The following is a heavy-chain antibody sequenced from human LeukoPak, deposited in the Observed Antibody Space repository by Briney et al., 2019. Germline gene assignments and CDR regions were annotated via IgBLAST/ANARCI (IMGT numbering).Heavy chain of an antibody. J-gene: IGHJ4*02. V-gene: IGHV3-23*01. Sequence: GGSLRLSCAASGFTFSSYAMNWVRQSPGKGLEWVSIISDTGASTYYADSVKGRFTISRDNSKNTLYLQMNSLRAEDTATFYCAKDSSNYYRSGSYYTLWGQGTLVTVSS. CDR3: AKDSSNYYRSGSYYTL. CDR2: ISDTGAST. CDR1: GFTFSSYA. D-gene: IGHD3-10*01.